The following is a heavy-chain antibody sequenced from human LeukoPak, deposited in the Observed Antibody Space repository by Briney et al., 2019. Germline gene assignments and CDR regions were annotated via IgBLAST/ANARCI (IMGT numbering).Heavy chain of an antibody. CDR2: IIPILGTA. J-gene: IGHJ6*04. CDR3: ASNGAYCSSTSCYAPSDYYYGMDV. D-gene: IGHD2-2*01. V-gene: IGHV1-69*10. Sequence: ASVKVSCKASGGTSSSYAISWVRQAPGQGLEWMGGIIPILGTANYAQKFQGRVTITADKSTSTAYMELSSLRSEDTAVYYCASNGAYCSSTSCYAPSDYYYGMDVWGKGTTVTVSS. CDR1: GGTSSSYA.